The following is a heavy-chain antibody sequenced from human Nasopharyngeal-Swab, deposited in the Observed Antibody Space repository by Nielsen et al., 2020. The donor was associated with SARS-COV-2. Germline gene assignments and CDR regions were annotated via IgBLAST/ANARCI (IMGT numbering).Heavy chain of an antibody. D-gene: IGHD6-13*01. Sequence: SCAASGFTFSSYSMNWVRQAPGKGLEWVGRIKSKTDGGTTDYAAPVKGRFTISRDDSKNTLYLQMNSLKTEDTAVYYCTTRGRYSSSAPYSFDYWGQGTLVTVSS. J-gene: IGHJ4*02. CDR2: IKSKTDGGTT. V-gene: IGHV3-15*01. CDR1: GFTFSSYS. CDR3: TTRGRYSSSAPYSFDY.